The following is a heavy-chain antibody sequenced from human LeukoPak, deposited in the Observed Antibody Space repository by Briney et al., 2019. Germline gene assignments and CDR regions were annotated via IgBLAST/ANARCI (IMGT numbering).Heavy chain of an antibody. CDR1: GFTFSSYA. CDR3: ARGPPVRYSGYDLLDS. Sequence: GGSLRLSCAASGFTFSSYAMHWVRQAPGKGLEWVAVIWYDGSIKYHADSVRGRFSISRDNSKNTLYLQMNSLRAEDTAVYYCARGPPVRYSGYDLLDSWGHGTLVTVSS. J-gene: IGHJ5*01. D-gene: IGHD5-12*01. CDR2: IWYDGSIK. V-gene: IGHV3-33*08.